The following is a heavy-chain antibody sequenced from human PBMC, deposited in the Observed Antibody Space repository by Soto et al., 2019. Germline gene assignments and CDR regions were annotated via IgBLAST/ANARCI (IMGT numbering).Heavy chain of an antibody. V-gene: IGHV4-34*01. Sequence: SETLSLTCAVYGGSFSGYYWSWIRQPPGKGLEWIGNIHNSGTTNYNPSLQNRVTISIDTSKNQYSLKLASVTAADAALYYCARDIRGFSRALDYWGRGTPVTVS. CDR3: ARDIRGFSRALDY. CDR2: IHNSGTT. D-gene: IGHD5-18*01. J-gene: IGHJ4*02. CDR1: GGSFSGYY.